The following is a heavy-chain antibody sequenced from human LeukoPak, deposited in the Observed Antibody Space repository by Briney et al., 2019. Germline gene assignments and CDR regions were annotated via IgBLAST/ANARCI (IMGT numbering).Heavy chain of an antibody. CDR1: VGSIRFHY. CDR3: ARGGVWYFDL. Sequence: PSETLSLTCTVSVGSIRFHYWIWIRQPPGGGLEWIGYIHLSGSTYYDPSLRSRVTISGDTSKNQFSLRLNSVTAADTAVYYCARGGVWYFDLWGRGTLVTVSS. CDR2: IHLSGST. V-gene: IGHV4-59*11. D-gene: IGHD3-16*01. J-gene: IGHJ2*01.